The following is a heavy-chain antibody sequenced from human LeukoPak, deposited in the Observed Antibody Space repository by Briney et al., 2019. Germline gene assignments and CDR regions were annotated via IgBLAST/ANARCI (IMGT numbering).Heavy chain of an antibody. J-gene: IGHJ4*02. CDR1: GFTFRTQS. CDR3: ARGKIRYSYGRFDY. D-gene: IGHD5-18*01. CDR2: ISGGSSTI. Sequence: EGSLRLSCAVYGFTFRTQSMNWVRQAPGKRLEWVSYISGGSSTIHYADSVKGRFTISRDNSKNSLYLQLNSLRDDDTAVYYCARGKIRYSYGRFDYWGQGILVTVSS. V-gene: IGHV3-48*02.